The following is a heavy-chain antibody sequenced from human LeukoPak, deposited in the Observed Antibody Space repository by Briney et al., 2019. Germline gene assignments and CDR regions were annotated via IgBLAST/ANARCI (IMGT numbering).Heavy chain of an antibody. J-gene: IGHJ3*02. Sequence: GGSLRLSCETSGFTFSSYSMNWVRQAPGKGLEWVSFISGSSSIIHYADSVKGRFTISRDNAKNSLYLQMNSLRAEDTAVYYCARVAKLPHYYDSSGYYYGAFDIWGQGTMVTVSS. CDR3: ARVAKLPHYYDSSGYYYGAFDI. V-gene: IGHV3-48*04. D-gene: IGHD3-22*01. CDR1: GFTFSSYS. CDR2: ISGSSSII.